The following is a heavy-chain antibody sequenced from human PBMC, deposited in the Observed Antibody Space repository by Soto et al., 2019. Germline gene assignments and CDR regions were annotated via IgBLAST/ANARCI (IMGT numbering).Heavy chain of an antibody. Sequence: PSETLSLTCVVFGDFINSRNWWSWVRQPPGKGLEWIGEIFHSGTTNYNPSLMSRVSISVAKSKNQFSVKLSSLTAADTAVYYSARADDYGGNFVLDYWGQGTLVTVSS. J-gene: IGHJ4*02. V-gene: IGHV4-4*02. D-gene: IGHD4-17*01. CDR3: ARADDYGGNFVLDY. CDR2: IFHSGTT. CDR1: GDFINSRNW.